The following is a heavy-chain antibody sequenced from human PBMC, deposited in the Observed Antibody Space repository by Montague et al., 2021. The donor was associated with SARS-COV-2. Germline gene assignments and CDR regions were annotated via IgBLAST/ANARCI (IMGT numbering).Heavy chain of an antibody. V-gene: IGHV4-61*02. CDR1: GDSISGGPYY. CDR2: IFTRGNT. Sequence: TLSLTCTVSGDSISGGPYYWTWIRQPAGKGLEWIGRIFTRGNTLYNPSLSSRVTISVDTSKNQFSLTLSSVTAADTAIYYCTREVLAAMRPWFDPWGQGTLVTVSS. CDR3: TREVLAAMRPWFDP. J-gene: IGHJ5*02. D-gene: IGHD2-2*01.